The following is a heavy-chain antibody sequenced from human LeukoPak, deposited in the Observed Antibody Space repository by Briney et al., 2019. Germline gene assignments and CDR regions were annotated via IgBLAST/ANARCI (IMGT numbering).Heavy chain of an antibody. CDR2: IYYSGST. CDR1: GGSISTYY. V-gene: IGHV4-59*01. Sequence: PSETLSPTCTVSGGSISTYYWNWIRQPPGKGLEWIGYIYYSGSTNYNPSLKSRVTISVDTSKNQFSLKLSSVTAADTAVYYCARDSQGGNYYGMDVWGQGTTVTVSS. J-gene: IGHJ6*02. CDR3: ARDSQGGNYYGMDV. D-gene: IGHD3-16*01.